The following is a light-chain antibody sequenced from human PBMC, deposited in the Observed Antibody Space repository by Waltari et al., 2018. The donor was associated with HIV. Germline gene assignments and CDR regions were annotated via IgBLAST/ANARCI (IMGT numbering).Light chain of an antibody. CDR1: SRDVGGYNY. J-gene: IGLJ3*02. Sequence: QSALTQPASVAGSLRQSITISCSGTSRDVGGYNYVSWYQPHNSRKAPRLIFFEVSSPPSVVSNRFSGSESGVTASLTISGLQADDEADYYCSSYTSGSTRVFGGGTKLTVL. V-gene: IGLV2-14*03. CDR2: EVS. CDR3: SSYTSGSTRV.